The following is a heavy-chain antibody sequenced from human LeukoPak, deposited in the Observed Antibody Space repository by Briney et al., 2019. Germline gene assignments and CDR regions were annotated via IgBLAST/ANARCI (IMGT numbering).Heavy chain of an antibody. CDR2: ISSSSSTI. CDR3: ARGSRSYYGYCYYYMDV. V-gene: IGHV3-48*01. CDR1: GFTFSSYS. Sequence: PGGSLRLSCAASGFTFSSYSMNWVRQAPGKGLEWVSYISSSSSTIYYADSVKGRFTISRDNAKNSLYLQMNSLRAEDTAVYYCARGSRSYYGYCYYYMDVWGKGTTVTVSS. D-gene: IGHD1-26*01. J-gene: IGHJ6*03.